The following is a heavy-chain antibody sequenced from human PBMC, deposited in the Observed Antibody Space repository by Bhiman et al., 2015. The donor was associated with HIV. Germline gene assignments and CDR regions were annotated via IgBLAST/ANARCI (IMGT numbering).Heavy chain of an antibody. CDR2: IWYDGSKK. CDR1: GFTFSSYG. V-gene: IGHV3-33*06. D-gene: IGHD1-26*01. Sequence: QVQLVESGGGVVQPGRSLRLSCVASGFTFSSYGMHWVRQAPGKGLEWVAVIWYDGSKKYYVDSVKGRLTISRDNSKNTLYLQMNSLRVEDTAVYYCAKDRGSPGIPAAFDIWGQGTMVTVSS. CDR3: AKDRGSPGIPAAFDI. J-gene: IGHJ3*02.